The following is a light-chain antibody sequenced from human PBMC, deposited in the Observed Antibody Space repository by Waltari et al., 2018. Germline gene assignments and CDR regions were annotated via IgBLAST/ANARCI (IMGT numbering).Light chain of an antibody. V-gene: IGLV4-69*01. CDR2: VNSDGSH. CDR3: QTGGHGTWV. J-gene: IGLJ3*02. CDR1: SGHSSTV. Sequence: QLVLTQSPSASASLGASVKLTCTLSSGHSSTVIAWLQQQPGKGPRYLMKVNSDGSHSKGDGIPERFSGSRSGTERYLTSSSLQSEDEADYYCQTGGHGTWVFGGGTKLTVL.